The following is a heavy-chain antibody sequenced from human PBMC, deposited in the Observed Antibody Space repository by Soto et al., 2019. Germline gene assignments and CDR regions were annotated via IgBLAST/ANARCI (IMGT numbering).Heavy chain of an antibody. CDR1: GYTFTSYG. CDR3: ARGLRDFDWRLPFGY. CDR2: INAGNGNT. J-gene: IGHJ4*02. Sequence: QIQLMQSGAEVKKPGASVKVSCKASGYTFTSYGIHWVRQAPGQRLEWTGWINAGNGNTKYSEKFQGRVTITRDTSASTAYLELSSLRSEDTAVYYCARGLRDFDWRLPFGYWGQGTLVTVSS. V-gene: IGHV1-3*01. D-gene: IGHD3-9*01.